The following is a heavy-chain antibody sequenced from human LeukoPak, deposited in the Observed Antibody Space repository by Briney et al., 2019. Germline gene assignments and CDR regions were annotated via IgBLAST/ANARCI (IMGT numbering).Heavy chain of an antibody. Sequence: RTSETLSLTCTVSGDSISTYYWGWTRQPAGKRPEWIGRIYTSGSTNYNPSLESRITMSVDTSKNQFSLNLSSVTAADTAVYYCARAISSGWFKNAFDIWGQGTMVTVSS. V-gene: IGHV4-4*07. CDR2: IYTSGST. CDR3: ARAISSGWFKNAFDI. D-gene: IGHD6-19*01. CDR1: GDSISTYY. J-gene: IGHJ3*02.